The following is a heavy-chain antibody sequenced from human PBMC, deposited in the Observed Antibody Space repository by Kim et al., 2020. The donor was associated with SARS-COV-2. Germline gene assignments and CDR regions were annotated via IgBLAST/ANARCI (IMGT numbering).Heavy chain of an antibody. CDR2: IYYTGST. V-gene: IGHV4-31*02. CDR1: GDTNSNGAPY. Sequence: SETLSLTCTVSGDTNSNGAPYWSWVRQLPGKGLEWIGYIYYTGSTYYNPSLKSRVVMSLDTSKNQFSLKLNSVTAADTAVYYCAKHGGEEAFENYFDDWGQGTLVTISS. J-gene: IGHJ4*02. CDR3: AKHGGEEAFENYFDD. D-gene: IGHD3-16*01.